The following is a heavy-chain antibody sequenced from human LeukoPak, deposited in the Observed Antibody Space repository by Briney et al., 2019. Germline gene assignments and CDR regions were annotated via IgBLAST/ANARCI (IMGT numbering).Heavy chain of an antibody. V-gene: IGHV4-59*01. Sequence: SETLSLTCSVSGGSIRSYYWSWIRQPPGKELEWIGYIDYSGNTDSNPSLKSRVTISVDTSENQFSLRLHSVTAADTAVYYCARASRWYWAFDIWGQGTVVTVSS. J-gene: IGHJ3*02. D-gene: IGHD2-15*01. CDR3: ARASRWYWAFDI. CDR2: IDYSGNT. CDR1: GGSIRSYY.